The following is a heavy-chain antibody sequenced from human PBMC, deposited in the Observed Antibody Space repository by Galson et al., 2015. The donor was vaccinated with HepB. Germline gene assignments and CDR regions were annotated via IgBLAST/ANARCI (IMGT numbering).Heavy chain of an antibody. CDR3: ARDVGTTVTTVDDDY. D-gene: IGHD4-11*01. J-gene: IGHJ4*02. Sequence: SVKVSCKASGYTFTSYGISWVRQAPGQGLEWMGWISAYNGNTNYAQKLQGRVTMTTDTSTSTAYMELRSLRSDDTAVYYCARDVGTTVTTVDDDYWGQGTLVTVSS. V-gene: IGHV1-18*01. CDR2: ISAYNGNT. CDR1: GYTFTSYG.